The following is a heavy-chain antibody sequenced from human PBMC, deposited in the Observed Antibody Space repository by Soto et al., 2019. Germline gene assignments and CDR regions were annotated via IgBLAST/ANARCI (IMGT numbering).Heavy chain of an antibody. D-gene: IGHD5-12*01. CDR3: ARDHAIVATPAYYFDY. CDR1: GGSTISVDYY. CDR2: IYYSGST. J-gene: IGHJ4*02. Sequence: SETRSLSCAFSGGSTISVDYYWRCIRQPAWKGLEWIVYIYYSGSTYYNPSLKSRVTISVDTSKNQFSLKLSSVTAADTAVYYCARDHAIVATPAYYFDYWGQGTLVTVSS. V-gene: IGHV4-30-4*01.